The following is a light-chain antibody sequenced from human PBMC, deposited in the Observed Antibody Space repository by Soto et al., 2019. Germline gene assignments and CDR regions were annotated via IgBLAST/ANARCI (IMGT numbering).Light chain of an antibody. CDR2: EVD. Sequence: QSALTQPASVSGSPGQSITISCTGTYTDVGGYNRVSWYQHHAGKGPKMLIFEVDNRPSGISDRFSGSKSGDTASLTISDLQAEDEADYYCVSYIGSSLTHWVFGGGTKVTVL. CDR3: VSYIGSSLTHWV. J-gene: IGLJ3*02. CDR1: YTDVGGYNR. V-gene: IGLV2-14*01.